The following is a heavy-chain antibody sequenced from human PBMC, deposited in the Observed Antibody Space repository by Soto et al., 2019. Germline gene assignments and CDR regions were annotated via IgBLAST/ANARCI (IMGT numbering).Heavy chain of an antibody. Sequence: GGSLRLSCTTSGFSFASLAMTWVRQAPGKGLEWVATISGSDGKTYYADSVKGRFSISRDTSRNTLYLQMNSLRADDTAIYYCAKWSYLDYWGQGTRVTVSS. V-gene: IGHV3-23*01. D-gene: IGHD3-3*01. CDR1: GFSFASLA. CDR3: AKWSYLDY. J-gene: IGHJ4*02. CDR2: ISGSDGKT.